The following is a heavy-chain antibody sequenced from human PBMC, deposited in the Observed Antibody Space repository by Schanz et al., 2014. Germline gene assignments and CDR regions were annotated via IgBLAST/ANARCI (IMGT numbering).Heavy chain of an antibody. V-gene: IGHV1-69*02. CDR1: GGTFSTYP. J-gene: IGHJ4*02. Sequence: QVQLVQSGAEVKKPGSSVKVSCKASGGTFSTYPINWLRQAPGQGLEWMGRIIPIHGIVNYAQKFQGRVTITADKSTFTAYMDVSSLRSEDTAVYYCARGYGDSPTDFWGQGTLVTVSS. CDR2: IIPIHGIV. CDR3: ARGYGDSPTDF. D-gene: IGHD4-17*01.